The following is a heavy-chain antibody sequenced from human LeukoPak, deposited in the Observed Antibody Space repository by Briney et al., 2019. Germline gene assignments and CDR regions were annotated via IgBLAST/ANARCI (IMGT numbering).Heavy chain of an antibody. CDR2: ISGYNRNT. CDR1: GGTFSSYA. Sequence: ASVKVSCKASGGTFSSYAISWVRQAPGQGLEWMGWISGYNRNTNYAQNLQGRVTMTTDTSTSTAYMELRSLRSDDTAVYYCARGVRSDFSDYWGQGTLVTVSS. D-gene: IGHD3-3*01. CDR3: ARGVRSDFSDY. J-gene: IGHJ4*02. V-gene: IGHV1-18*01.